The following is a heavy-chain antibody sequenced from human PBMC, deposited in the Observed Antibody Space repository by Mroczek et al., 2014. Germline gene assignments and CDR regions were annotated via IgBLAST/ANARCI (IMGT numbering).Heavy chain of an antibody. J-gene: IGHJ6*03. D-gene: IGHD2-2*01. CDR3: ARADIVVVPAAIGDYYYYYMDV. CDR2: IIPIFGTA. CDR1: GGTFSSYA. V-gene: IGHV1-69*12. Sequence: QVQLVQSGAEVKKPGSSVKVSCKASGGTFSSYAISWVRQAPGQGLEWMGGIIPIFGTANYAQKFQGRVTITADGSTSTAYMELSSLRSEDTAVYYXARADIVVVPAAIGDYYYYYMDVWGKGTTVT.